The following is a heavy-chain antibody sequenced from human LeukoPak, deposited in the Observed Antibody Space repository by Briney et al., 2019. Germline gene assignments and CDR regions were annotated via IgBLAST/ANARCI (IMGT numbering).Heavy chain of an antibody. CDR2: INPNNGGT. CDR1: GYTFTGYY. Sequence: ASVKVSCKASGYTFTGYYMHWVRQAPGQGLEWMGWINPNNGGTNYAQMFQGRVTMTRDTSISTAYMELSRLRSDDTAVYYCARATYYDRSGSIIAGYYYYMDVWGKGTTVTVS. J-gene: IGHJ6*03. CDR3: ARATYYDRSGSIIAGYYYYMDV. D-gene: IGHD3-22*01. V-gene: IGHV1-2*02.